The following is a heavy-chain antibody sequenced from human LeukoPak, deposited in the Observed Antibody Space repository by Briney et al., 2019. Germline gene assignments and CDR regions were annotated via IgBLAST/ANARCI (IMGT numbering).Heavy chain of an antibody. J-gene: IGHJ4*02. CDR2: ISGSGGST. Sequence: HSGGSLRLSCAASGFTFSSYAMSWVRQAPGKGLEWVSAISGSGGSTYYADSVKGRFTISRDNSKNTLYLQMNSLRAEDTAVYYCATLETAQDRYSSGWYPYFDYWGQGTLVTVSS. V-gene: IGHV3-23*01. CDR3: ATLETAQDRYSSGWYPYFDY. D-gene: IGHD6-19*01. CDR1: GFTFSSYA.